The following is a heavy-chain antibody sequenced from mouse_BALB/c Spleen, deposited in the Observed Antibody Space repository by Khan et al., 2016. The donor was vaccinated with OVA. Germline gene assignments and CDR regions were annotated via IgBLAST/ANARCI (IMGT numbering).Heavy chain of an antibody. CDR2: ICPVTGST. J-gene: IGHJ3*01. V-gene: IGHV1-76*01. CDR3: ASAIYEYEAGCAC. CDR1: GSIFTSNW. Sequence: RRGPGVELVRPGASGKLSCKTSGSIFTSNWIHGVNRRSGKGLEWIARICPVTGSTYYKETFTGRATVTADKSSSTAYMQTSSLKSEDTAVYIYASAIYEYEAGCACWGQGTLVTASA. D-gene: IGHD2-4*01.